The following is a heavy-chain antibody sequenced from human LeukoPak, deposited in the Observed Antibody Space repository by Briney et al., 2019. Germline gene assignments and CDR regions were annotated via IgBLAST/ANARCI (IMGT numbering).Heavy chain of an antibody. CDR3: ARSWWGYSGYDSDC. J-gene: IGHJ4*02. D-gene: IGHD5-12*01. Sequence: GGSLRLSCAASGFTFSSYAMHWVRQAPGKGLEWVAVISYDGSNKYYADSVKGRFTISRDNSKNTLYLQMNSLRAEDTAVYYCARSWWGYSGYDSDCWGQGTLVTVSS. V-gene: IGHV3-30-3*01. CDR1: GFTFSSYA. CDR2: ISYDGSNK.